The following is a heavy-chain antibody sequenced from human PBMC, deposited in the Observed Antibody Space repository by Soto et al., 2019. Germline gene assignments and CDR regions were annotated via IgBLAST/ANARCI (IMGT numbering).Heavy chain of an antibody. D-gene: IGHD2-2*01. CDR3: ASGIPAANQGSYYLDY. Sequence: QVQLQESGPGLVRPSGTLSLTCAVSGGSISSAHWWSWVRQPPGKGLEWIGEIFHSGSTSYNPSLTRRITISVAKSKDQFALKLSSVTAVDTAFYYCASGIPAANQGSYYLDYWGQGTLVTVSS. J-gene: IGHJ4*02. V-gene: IGHV4-4*02. CDR1: GGSISSAHW. CDR2: IFHSGST.